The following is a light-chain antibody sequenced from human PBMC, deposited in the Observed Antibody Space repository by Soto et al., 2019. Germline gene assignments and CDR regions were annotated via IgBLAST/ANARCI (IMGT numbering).Light chain of an antibody. CDR3: SSFAGSHVA. J-gene: IGLJ2*01. CDR1: SADVGGYDF. Sequence: QSALTQPRSVSGSPGQSVTISCTGTSADVGGYDFVSWYQQLPGTAPKLMIYDVTKRPSGVPDRFSGSKSGNTASLTISGLEAEDEADYYCSSFAGSHVAFGGGTKLTVL. CDR2: DVT. V-gene: IGLV2-11*01.